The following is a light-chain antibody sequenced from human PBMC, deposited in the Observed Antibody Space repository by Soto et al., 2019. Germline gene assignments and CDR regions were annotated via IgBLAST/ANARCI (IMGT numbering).Light chain of an antibody. CDR3: TSETTSNTYV. V-gene: IGLV2-14*01. CDR1: SSDIGGYDY. CDR2: VVT. J-gene: IGLJ1*01. Sequence: QSALTQPASVSGSPGQSITISCTGTSSDIGGYDYVSWYQQYPGKAPRLVIYVVTNRPSGVSHRFSGSKSGNTASLAISGLQPDDEADYYCTSETTSNTYVFGSGTKLTVL.